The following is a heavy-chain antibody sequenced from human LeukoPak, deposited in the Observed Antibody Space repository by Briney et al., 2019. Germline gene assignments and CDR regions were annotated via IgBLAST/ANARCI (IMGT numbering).Heavy chain of an antibody. CDR2: IYYSGST. CDR3: ARERGGSYYAFDY. Sequence: SETLSLTCAVYGGSFSGYYWSWIRQPPEKGLEWIGYIYYSGSTNYNPSLKSRVTMSVDTSKDQFSLGLSSVTAADTAMYYCARERGGSYYAFDYWGQGTLVTVSS. CDR1: GGSFSGYY. J-gene: IGHJ4*02. V-gene: IGHV4-59*12. D-gene: IGHD1-26*01.